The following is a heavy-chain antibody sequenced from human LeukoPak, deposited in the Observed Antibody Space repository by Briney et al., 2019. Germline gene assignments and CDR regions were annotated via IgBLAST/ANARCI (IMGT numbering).Heavy chain of an antibody. CDR3: ARALGYCSGGSCTRGYNWFDP. V-gene: IGHV4-39*01. CDR1: GGFISSSYYY. CDR2: IYYGDST. J-gene: IGHJ5*02. D-gene: IGHD2-15*01. Sequence: SETLSLTCTVSGGFISSSYYYWGWIRQPPGKGLAWFRKIYYGDSTYYNPSLKSRVTISVDTSMNQFSLKLSFVTTADTAVYYCARALGYCSGGSCTRGYNWFDPWGQATLVTVPS.